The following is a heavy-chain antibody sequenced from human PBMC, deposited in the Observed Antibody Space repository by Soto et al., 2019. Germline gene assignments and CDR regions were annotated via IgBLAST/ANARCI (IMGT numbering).Heavy chain of an antibody. V-gene: IGHV4-4*07. J-gene: IGHJ5*01. CDR1: GDSISNYY. CDR3: ATASFYYDNSGYYYGWFDS. D-gene: IGHD3-22*01. Sequence: SETLSLTCTVSGDSISNYYWSWIRQPAGKGLEWIGRIYTSGSTTYSPSLQSRVTMSLDKSKNQFSLKLTSVTAADAAVYYCATASFYYDNSGYYYGWFDSWGQGALVT. CDR2: IYTSGST.